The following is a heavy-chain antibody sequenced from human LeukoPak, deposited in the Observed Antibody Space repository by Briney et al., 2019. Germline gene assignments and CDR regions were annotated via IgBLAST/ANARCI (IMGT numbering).Heavy chain of an antibody. CDR1: GGSISSSSYY. CDR3: TRDRSGYSGFDI. V-gene: IGHV4-39*07. J-gene: IGHJ3*02. Sequence: SETLSLNCTVSGGSISSSSYYWGWIRQPPGKGLEWIGSIYYSGSTYYNPSLKSRVTISVNTSTNQFSLKLSSVTAADTAGYYCTRDRSGYSGFDIWGQGTMVTVSS. CDR2: IYYSGST. D-gene: IGHD5-12*01.